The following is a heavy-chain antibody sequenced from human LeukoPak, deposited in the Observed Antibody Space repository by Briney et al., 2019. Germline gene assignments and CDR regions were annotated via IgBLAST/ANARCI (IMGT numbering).Heavy chain of an antibody. D-gene: IGHD1-26*01. V-gene: IGHV1-46*01. CDR3: ARENWSEGATGGWFDP. J-gene: IGHJ5*02. CDR2: INPSGGST. CDR1: GYTFTSYY. Sequence: ASVKVTCKASGYTFTSYYMHWVRRAPGQGLEWMGIINPSGGSTSYAQKFQGRVTMTRDTSTSTVYMELSSLRSEDTAVYYCARENWSEGATGGWFDPWGQGTLVTVSS.